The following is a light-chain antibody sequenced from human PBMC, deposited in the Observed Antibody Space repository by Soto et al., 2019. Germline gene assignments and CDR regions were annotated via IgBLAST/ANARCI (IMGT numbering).Light chain of an antibody. CDR2: QVT. CDR1: INDVVGYNY. V-gene: IGLV2-8*01. Sequence: QSALTQPTSASGSPGQSVTISCAGTINDVVGYNYVSWYQQHPGKVPQLMIYQVTKRPSGVPDRFSASKSDTTASLTISGLQAEDEGDYYCMSYAGGNRFVFGTGTKLTVL. CDR3: MSYAGGNRFV. J-gene: IGLJ1*01.